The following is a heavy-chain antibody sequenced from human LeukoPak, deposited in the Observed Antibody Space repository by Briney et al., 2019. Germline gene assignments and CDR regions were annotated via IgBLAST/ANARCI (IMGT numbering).Heavy chain of an antibody. CDR1: GYTFTSYG. CDR3: ARVCGGYSSSWYVCPADDFDY. D-gene: IGHD6-13*01. Sequence: ASVKVSCKASGYTFTSYGISWVRQAPGQGVEWMGWISAYNGNTNYAQKLQGRVTMTTDTSTSTAYMELRSLRSDDTAVYYCARVCGGYSSSWYVCPADDFDYWGQGTLVTVSS. J-gene: IGHJ4*02. CDR2: ISAYNGNT. V-gene: IGHV1-18*01.